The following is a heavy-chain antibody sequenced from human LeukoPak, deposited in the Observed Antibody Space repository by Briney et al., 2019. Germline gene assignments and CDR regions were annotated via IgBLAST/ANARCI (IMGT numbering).Heavy chain of an antibody. J-gene: IGHJ3*02. CDR2: ISSSSDYM. V-gene: IGHV3-21*01. D-gene: IGHD7-27*01. Sequence: GGSLRLSCAASGFTFSSFNMNWVRQAPGKGLEWVSFISSSSDYMDYADSVKGRFTISRDNAKNSLYLQMNSLRAEDTAVYYCARAPSNWFDAFDIWGQGTMVTVSS. CDR1: GFTFSSFN. CDR3: ARAPSNWFDAFDI.